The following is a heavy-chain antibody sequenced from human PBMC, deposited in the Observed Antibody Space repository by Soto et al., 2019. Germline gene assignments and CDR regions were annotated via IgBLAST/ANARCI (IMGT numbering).Heavy chain of an antibody. V-gene: IGHV4-34*01. J-gene: IGHJ5*02. Sequence: SETLSLTCAVYGGSFSGYYWSWIRQPPGKGLEWIGEINHSGSTNYNPSLKSRVTISVDTSKNQFSLKLSSVTAADTAVYYCASSGWFDPWGQGTMVTVSS. CDR2: INHSGST. CDR3: ASSGWFDP. CDR1: GGSFSGYY.